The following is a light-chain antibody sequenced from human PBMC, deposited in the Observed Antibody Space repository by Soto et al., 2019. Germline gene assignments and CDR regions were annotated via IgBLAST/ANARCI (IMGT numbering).Light chain of an antibody. CDR3: SSSTSSNTLVV. CDR1: SRDIGDYNY. J-gene: IGLJ2*01. V-gene: IGLV2-14*01. Sequence: QSVLTQPASVSGSPGQSITISCTGTSRDIGDYNYVSWYQQHPGKAPKLMIFDVISRPPGVSNRFSGSKSGNTASLTISGLQAEDEADYYCSSSTSSNTLVVFGGGTKLTVL. CDR2: DVI.